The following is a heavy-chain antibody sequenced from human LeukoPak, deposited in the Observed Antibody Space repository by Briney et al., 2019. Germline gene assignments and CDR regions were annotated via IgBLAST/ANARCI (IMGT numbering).Heavy chain of an antibody. CDR2: MNPNSGNT. D-gene: IGHD3-10*01. CDR1: GYTFASYD. Sequence: ASVKVSCRASGYTFASYDINWVRQATGQGLEWMGWMNPNSGNTGYAQKFQGRVTMTRNTSISTAYMELSSLRSEDTAVYYCARGQRFGELLYDWGQGTLVTVSS. CDR3: ARGQRFGELLYD. J-gene: IGHJ4*02. V-gene: IGHV1-8*01.